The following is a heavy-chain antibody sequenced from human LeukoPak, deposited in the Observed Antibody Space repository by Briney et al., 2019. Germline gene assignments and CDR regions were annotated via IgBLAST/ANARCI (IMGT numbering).Heavy chain of an antibody. CDR2: IIPIFGTA. D-gene: IGHD1-26*01. J-gene: IGHJ4*02. V-gene: IGHV1-69*13. CDR1: GGTFSSYA. CDR3: ARVRNTGIVGATNDY. Sequence: SVKVSCKASGGTFSSYAISWVRQAPGQGLEWMGGIIPIFGTANYAQKFQGRVTITADESTSTAYMELSSLRSEDTAVYYCARVRNTGIVGATNDYWGQGTLVTVSS.